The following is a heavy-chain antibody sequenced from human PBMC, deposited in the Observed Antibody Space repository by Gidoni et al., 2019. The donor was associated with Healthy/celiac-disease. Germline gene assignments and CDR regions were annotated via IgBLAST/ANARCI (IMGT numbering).Heavy chain of an antibody. CDR2: ISGSGGST. CDR3: AKDVVVRGESDY. J-gene: IGHJ4*02. D-gene: IGHD3-10*01. CDR1: GFTFSSYA. V-gene: IGHV3-23*01. Sequence: EVQLLESGGGLVQPGGSLRLSCAASGFTFSSYAMSWVRQAPGKGLEWVSAISGSGGSTYYADSVKGRFTISRDNSKNALYLQMNSLRAEDTAVYYCAKDVVVRGESDYWGQGTLVTVSS.